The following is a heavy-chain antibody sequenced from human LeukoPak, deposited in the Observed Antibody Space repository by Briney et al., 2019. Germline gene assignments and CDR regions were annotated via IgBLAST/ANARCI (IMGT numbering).Heavy chain of an antibody. CDR3: ARTFYDTLDSDAFDF. CDR2: INPDSGGT. D-gene: IGHD2/OR15-2a*01. J-gene: IGHJ3*01. V-gene: IGHV1-2*02. Sequence: AASVKVSCEASGYTFTAYFMHWVRQAPGQGLEWMGWINPDSGGTNNAQKFQGRVTMTRDTSISTAYMELSRLRSDDTAVYYCARTFYDTLDSDAFDFWGQGTMVIVSS. CDR1: GYTFTAYF.